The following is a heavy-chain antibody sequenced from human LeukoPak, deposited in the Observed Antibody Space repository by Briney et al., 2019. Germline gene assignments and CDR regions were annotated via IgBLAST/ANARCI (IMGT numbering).Heavy chain of an antibody. D-gene: IGHD3-3*01. V-gene: IGHV1-2*02. CDR3: ARDRKYDFWSGSDY. CDR2: INPNSGGT. Sequence: ASVKASCKASGYTFTGYYMHWVRQAPGQGLEWMGWINPNSGGTNYAQKFQGRVTMTRDTSISTAYMELSRLRSDDTAVYYCARDRKYDFWSGSDYWGQGTLVTVSS. CDR1: GYTFTGYY. J-gene: IGHJ4*02.